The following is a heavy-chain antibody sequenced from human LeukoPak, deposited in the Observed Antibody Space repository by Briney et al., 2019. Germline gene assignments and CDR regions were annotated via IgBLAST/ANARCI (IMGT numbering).Heavy chain of an antibody. V-gene: IGHV5-51*01. D-gene: IGHD6-13*01. CDR1: EYIFTNYW. Sequence: GESLKTSCECFEYIFTNYWSGWVRQPPGKGLGWMGVIYSGDTRSRYTPSFQGQVTISADKSLNTADLHWNSLRASDTAIYYCACRDLSSTRSGPWGQGTRVTVSS. CDR3: ACRDLSSTRSGP. J-gene: IGHJ5*02. CDR2: IYSGDTRS.